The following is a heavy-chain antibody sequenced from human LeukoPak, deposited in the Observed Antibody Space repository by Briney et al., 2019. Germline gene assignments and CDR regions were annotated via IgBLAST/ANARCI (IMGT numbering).Heavy chain of an antibody. Sequence: GGSLRLSCAASGFTFRSYAMSWVRQSPGKGLEWVSAISGSGGTTYHADSVKGRFTISRDNSKNTLYLQMNSLRAEDTAVYYCAKDVCSAGSCNSFDYWGQGTPVTVSS. CDR1: GFTFRSYA. J-gene: IGHJ4*02. CDR2: ISGSGGTT. V-gene: IGHV3-23*01. D-gene: IGHD2-15*01. CDR3: AKDVCSAGSCNSFDY.